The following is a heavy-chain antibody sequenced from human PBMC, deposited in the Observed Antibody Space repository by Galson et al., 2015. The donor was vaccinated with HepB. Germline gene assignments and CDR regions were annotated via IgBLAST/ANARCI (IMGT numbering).Heavy chain of an antibody. J-gene: IGHJ4*02. Sequence: PALVKPTQTLTLTCTFSGFSLSTSGMCVSWIRQPPGKALEWLARIDWDDDKYYSTSLKTRLTISKDTSKNQVVLTMTNMDPVDTATYYCARIFKRGGHPYSDYWGQGTLVTVSS. CDR3: ARIFKRGGHPYSDY. CDR1: GFSLSTSGMC. V-gene: IGHV2-70*11. CDR2: IDWDDDK.